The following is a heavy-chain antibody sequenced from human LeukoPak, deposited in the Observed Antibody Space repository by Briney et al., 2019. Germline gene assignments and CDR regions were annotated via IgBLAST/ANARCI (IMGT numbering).Heavy chain of an antibody. CDR3: ARDRALSGLINYSSSGSPFDY. CDR2: ISAYNGNT. D-gene: IGHD3-10*01. Sequence: GASAKVSCKASGYTFTSYGISWVRQAPGQGLEWMGWISAYNGNTNYAQKLQGRVTMTTDTSTSTAYMELRSLRSDDTAVYYCARDRALSGLINYSSSGSPFDYWGQRTLVTVSS. J-gene: IGHJ4*02. V-gene: IGHV1-18*01. CDR1: GYTFTSYG.